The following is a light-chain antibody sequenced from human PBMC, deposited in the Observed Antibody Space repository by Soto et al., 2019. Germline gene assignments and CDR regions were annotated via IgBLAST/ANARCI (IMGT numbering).Light chain of an antibody. CDR3: QHYSSFWT. Sequence: DIQMTQSPSTLSASVGDRVTITCRASQTISSSLDWYQQKPGKAPNLLIYKASSLESGVPLRFSGSGSGKEFTMIISSGKYDDFETYYSQHYSSFWTFGQGTKVQIK. CDR1: QTISSS. CDR2: KAS. J-gene: IGKJ1*01. V-gene: IGKV1-5*03.